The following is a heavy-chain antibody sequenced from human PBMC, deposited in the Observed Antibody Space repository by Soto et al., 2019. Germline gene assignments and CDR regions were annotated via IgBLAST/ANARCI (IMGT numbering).Heavy chain of an antibody. CDR3: ARGNEIVGATAFDY. V-gene: IGHV1-18*01. CDR2: ISAYNGNT. J-gene: IGHJ4*02. D-gene: IGHD1-26*01. Sequence: ASVKVSCKASGYTFTSYGMSWVRQAPGQGLEWMGWISAYNGNTNYAQKLQGRVTMTTDTSTSTAYMELRSLRSDDTAVYYCARGNEIVGATAFDYWGQGTLVTVSS. CDR1: GYTFTSYG.